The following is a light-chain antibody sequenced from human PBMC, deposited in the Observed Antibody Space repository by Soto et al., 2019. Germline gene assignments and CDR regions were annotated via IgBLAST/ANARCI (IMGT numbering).Light chain of an antibody. V-gene: IGKV3-20*01. J-gene: IGKJ4*01. Sequence: IVLTPSPGTLSLSPGETATLSCRASQSVSSSYLAWYQQKPGQAPRLLIYGASSRATGIPDRFSGSGSGTDFTLTISNLQPEDFATYYCQQTSSTPTFGGGTKVDIK. CDR2: GAS. CDR3: QQTSSTPT. CDR1: QSVSSSY.